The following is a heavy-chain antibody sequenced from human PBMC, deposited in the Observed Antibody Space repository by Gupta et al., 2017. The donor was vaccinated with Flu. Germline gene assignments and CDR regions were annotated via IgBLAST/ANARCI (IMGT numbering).Heavy chain of an antibody. Sequence: SHWMSWVRQAPGKGLEWVANIKQDGSEKYYVDSVRGRFTISRDNAKDSLYLQMNSLRAEDTAVYYCARWDYSSSWYYFGYWGQGTLVTVSS. D-gene: IGHD6-13*01. CDR2: IKQDGSEK. J-gene: IGHJ4*02. CDR3: ARWDYSSSWYYFGY. CDR1: SHW. V-gene: IGHV3-7*01.